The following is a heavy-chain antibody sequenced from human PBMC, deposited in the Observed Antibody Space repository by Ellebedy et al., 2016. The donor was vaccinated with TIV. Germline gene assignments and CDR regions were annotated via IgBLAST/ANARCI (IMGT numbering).Heavy chain of an antibody. CDR3: ARGLSGYYDFWSGYYNYWYFDL. J-gene: IGHJ2*01. Sequence: GGSLRLSCAASGFTFSSYSMNWVRQAPGKGLEWVSYISSSSSTIYYADSVKGRFTISRDNAKSSLYLQMNSLRAEDTAVYYCARGLSGYYDFWSGYYNYWYFDLWGRGTLVTVSS. CDR2: ISSSSSTI. D-gene: IGHD3-3*01. CDR1: GFTFSSYS. V-gene: IGHV3-48*01.